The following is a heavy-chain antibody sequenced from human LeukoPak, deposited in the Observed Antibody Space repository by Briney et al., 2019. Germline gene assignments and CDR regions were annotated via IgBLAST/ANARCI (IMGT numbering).Heavy chain of an antibody. CDR3: ARGASGEGY. D-gene: IGHD3-10*01. CDR1: GGSIRSGSHY. J-gene: IGHJ4*02. V-gene: IGHV4-31*03. CDR2: IYSSGTT. Sequence: SETLSLTCTVSGGSIRSGSHYWSWTRQRPGKGLEWIGYIYSSGTTNYNPSLKSRITMSVDTSKNQFSLKPSSVTAADTAVYYCARGASGEGYWGQGTLVTVSS.